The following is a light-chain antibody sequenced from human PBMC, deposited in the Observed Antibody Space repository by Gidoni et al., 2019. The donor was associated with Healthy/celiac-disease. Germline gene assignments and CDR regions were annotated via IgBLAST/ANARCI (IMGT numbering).Light chain of an antibody. J-gene: IGLJ2*01. Sequence: QSVLTQPPSASGTPGQRVTISCSGSSSNIGSNTVNWYQQLPGTAPKLLIYRNNQRPSGVPDRFSGSKSGTSASLAISGLQSEDEADYYCAAWDDSLNGDVVFGGGTKLTVL. CDR2: RNN. CDR3: AAWDDSLNGDVV. CDR1: SSNIGSNT. V-gene: IGLV1-44*01.